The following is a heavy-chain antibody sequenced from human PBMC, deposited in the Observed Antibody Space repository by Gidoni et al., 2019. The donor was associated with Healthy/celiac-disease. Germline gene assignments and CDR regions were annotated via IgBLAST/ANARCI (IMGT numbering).Heavy chain of an antibody. Sequence: QVQLQESGPGLVKPSETLSLTCTVSGGSISSYYWSWIRQPPGKGLEWIGYIYYSGSTNYNPSLKSRVTISVDTSKNQFSLKLSSVTAADTAVYYCARGGYCGGDCPEPDDAFDIWGQGTMVTVSS. CDR3: ARGGYCGGDCPEPDDAFDI. CDR1: GGSISSYY. D-gene: IGHD2-21*02. V-gene: IGHV4-59*01. J-gene: IGHJ3*02. CDR2: IYYSGST.